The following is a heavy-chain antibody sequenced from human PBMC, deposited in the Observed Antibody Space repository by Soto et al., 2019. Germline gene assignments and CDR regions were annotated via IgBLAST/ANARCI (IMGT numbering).Heavy chain of an antibody. V-gene: IGHV3-30-3*01. J-gene: IGHJ6*02. CDR3: ARDGMVRGAFDYYYGMDV. CDR1: GFTFSSYA. Sequence: GGSLRLSCAASGFTFSSYAMHWVRQAPGKGLEWVAVISYDGSNKYYADSVKGRFTISRDNSKNTLYLQMNSLRAEDPAVYYCARDGMVRGAFDYYYGMDVWGQGTTVTVSS. CDR2: ISYDGSNK. D-gene: IGHD3-10*01.